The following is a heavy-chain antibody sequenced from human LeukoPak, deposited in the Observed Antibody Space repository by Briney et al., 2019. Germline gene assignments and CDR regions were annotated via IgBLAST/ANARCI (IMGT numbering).Heavy chain of an antibody. CDR3: ARSRRRELLGTYFDY. Sequence: GGSLRLSCAASGFTFSSYAMHWVRQAPGKGLEWVAVISYDGRNKYYADFVKGRFTISRDNSKNTLYLQMNSLRAGDTAVYYCARSRRRELLGTYFDYWGQGTLVTVSS. CDR1: GFTFSSYA. J-gene: IGHJ4*02. V-gene: IGHV3-30*04. CDR2: ISYDGRNK. D-gene: IGHD3-10*01.